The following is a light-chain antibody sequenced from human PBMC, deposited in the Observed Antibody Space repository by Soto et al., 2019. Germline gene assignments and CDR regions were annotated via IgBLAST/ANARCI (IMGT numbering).Light chain of an antibody. J-gene: IGLJ2*01. CDR3: SSYAGGNSVI. V-gene: IGLV2-8*01. CDR2: EVN. Sequence: QSALTQPPSASGSLGQSVTISCTGTRSDVGGYNYVSWYQHHPGKAPKLIIFEVNKRPSGVPYRFSGSKSGNTASLTVSGLQAEDEADYSCSSYAGGNSVIFGGGTKLTVL. CDR1: RSDVGGYNY.